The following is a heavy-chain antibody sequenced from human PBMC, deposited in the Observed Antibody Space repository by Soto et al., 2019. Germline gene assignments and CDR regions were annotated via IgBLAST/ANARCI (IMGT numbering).Heavy chain of an antibody. D-gene: IGHD3-3*01. V-gene: IGHV3-21*01. J-gene: IGHJ6*02. CDR3: ARETYYDFWSGPPAENYYYYYGMDV. CDR1: GFTFSSYS. Sequence: EVQLVESGGGLVKPGGSLRLSCAASGFTFSSYSMNWVRQAPGKGLEWVSSISSSSSYIYYADSVKGRFTISRDNAKNSLYLQMNSLRAEDTAVYYCARETYYDFWSGPPAENYYYYYGMDVWGQGTTVTVSS. CDR2: ISSSSSYI.